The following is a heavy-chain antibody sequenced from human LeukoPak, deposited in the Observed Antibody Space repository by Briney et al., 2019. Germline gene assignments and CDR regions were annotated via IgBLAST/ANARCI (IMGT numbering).Heavy chain of an antibody. D-gene: IGHD6-19*01. CDR1: GFIFTNYG. Sequence: PGGSLRLSCAASGFIFTNYGMHWVRQAPGKGLEWVAYIRYDGSNEFYADSVKGRFTISRDNSKNTMYLQMNSLRADDTAVYYCARHPVAVAGPRVYFDYWGQGTLVTVSS. CDR2: IRYDGSNE. CDR3: ARHPVAVAGPRVYFDY. V-gene: IGHV3-30*02. J-gene: IGHJ4*02.